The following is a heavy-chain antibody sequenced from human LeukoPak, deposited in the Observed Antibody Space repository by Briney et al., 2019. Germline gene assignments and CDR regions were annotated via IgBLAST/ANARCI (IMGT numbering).Heavy chain of an antibody. CDR2: ISSSSSYI. D-gene: IGHD3-10*01. V-gene: IGHV3-21*01. CDR1: GFTFSSYS. J-gene: IGHJ4*02. CDR3: AKEGRYYYGSGPSD. Sequence: PGASLRLSCAASGFTFSSYSMNWVRQAPGKGLEWVSSISSSSSYIYYADSVKGRFTISRDNAKNSLYLQMNSLRAEDTAVYYCAKEGRYYYGSGPSDWGQGTLVTVSS.